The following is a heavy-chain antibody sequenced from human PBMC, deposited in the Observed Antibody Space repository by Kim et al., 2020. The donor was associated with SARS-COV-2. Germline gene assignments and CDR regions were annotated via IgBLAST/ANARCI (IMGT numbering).Heavy chain of an antibody. CDR1: GGSISSASYY. CDR2: IYYSGST. V-gene: IGHV4-39*02. CDR3: TRRYSGYARGALDI. J-gene: IGHJ3*02. D-gene: IGHD5-12*01. Sequence: SETLSLTCTVSGGSISSASYYWGWLRQPPGKGLEWIGSIYYSGSTYYNPSLKNRVSISVDTSTNNFSLNLSSVTATDTTVYYCTRRYSGYARGALDICG.